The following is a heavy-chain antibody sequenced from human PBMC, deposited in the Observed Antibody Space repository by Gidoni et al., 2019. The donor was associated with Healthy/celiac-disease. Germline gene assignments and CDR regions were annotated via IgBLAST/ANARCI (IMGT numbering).Heavy chain of an antibody. CDR3: ASRQWLVSGPFDY. J-gene: IGHJ4*02. Sequence: QVQLQESGPGLVKPSETLSLTCTVSGGSISSYYWSWIRQPPGKGLEWIGYIYYSGSTNYNPSLKSRVTISVDTSKNQFSLKLSSVTAADTAVYYCASRQWLVSGPFDYWGQGTLVTVSS. D-gene: IGHD6-19*01. CDR2: IYYSGST. CDR1: GGSISSYY. V-gene: IGHV4-59*01.